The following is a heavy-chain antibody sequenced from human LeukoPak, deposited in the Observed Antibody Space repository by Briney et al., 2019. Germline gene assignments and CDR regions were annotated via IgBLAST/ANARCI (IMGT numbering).Heavy chain of an antibody. CDR3: ARDGGRGRSDY. CDR2: ISSGSSYI. CDR1: GFTFSTYS. V-gene: IGHV3-21*01. J-gene: IGHJ4*02. Sequence: PGGSLRLSCAASGFTFSTYSMNWVRQAPGKGLEWVSFISSGSSYIYYADSVKGRFTISRDNAKNSLYLQMNSLRADDTAVYYCARDGGRGRSDYWGQGTLVTVSS. D-gene: IGHD3-16*01.